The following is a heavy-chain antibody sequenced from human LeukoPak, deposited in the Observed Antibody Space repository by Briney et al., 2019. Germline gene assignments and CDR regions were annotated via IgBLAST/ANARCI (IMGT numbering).Heavy chain of an antibody. V-gene: IGHV1-69*06. CDR1: GGTFSSYA. Sequence: ASVKVSCKASGGTFSSYAISWVRQAPGQGLEWMGGIIPIFGTANYAQKFQGRVTITADKSTSTAYMELSSLRSEDTAVYYCARDSPSRYYGMDVWGKGTTVTVSS. CDR2: IIPIFGTA. D-gene: IGHD2-2*01. J-gene: IGHJ6*04. CDR3: ARDSPSRYYGMDV.